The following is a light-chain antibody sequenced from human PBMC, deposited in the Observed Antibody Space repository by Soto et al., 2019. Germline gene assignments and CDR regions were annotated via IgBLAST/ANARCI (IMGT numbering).Light chain of an antibody. V-gene: IGKV3-20*01. J-gene: IGKJ1*01. CDR3: QQYGSSPTT. CDR1: QSVSSSY. Sequence: EIVLTQSPGTLSLSPGERATLSCRASQSVSSSYLAWYQQKPGQAPRLLIYGASSRATGIPDRFSGSGSGTDLTLTISRLEPEDVAVYYCQQYGSSPTTFGQGTKVEIK. CDR2: GAS.